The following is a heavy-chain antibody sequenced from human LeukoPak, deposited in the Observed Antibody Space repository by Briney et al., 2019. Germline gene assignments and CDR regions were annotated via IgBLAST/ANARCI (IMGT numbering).Heavy chain of an antibody. V-gene: IGHV3-23*01. CDR3: SKDRPNYYHSSGSYYKRSGDY. J-gene: IGHJ4*02. CDR2: ISSSGEFT. CDR1: GFTFNTFA. D-gene: IGHD3-22*01. Sequence: GGSLRLSCAASGFTFNTFAMSWVRQAPGRGREWVSSISSSGEFTYYVDSLKGRFTISRDNSKNTLYLQMSRLTADDTAVYYCSKDRPNYYHSSGSYYKRSGDYWGQGTLVTVSS.